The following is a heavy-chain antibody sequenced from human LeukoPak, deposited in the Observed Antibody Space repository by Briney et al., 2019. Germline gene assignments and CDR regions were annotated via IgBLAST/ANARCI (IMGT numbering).Heavy chain of an antibody. CDR3: ARGSTVVSSSYYYYMDV. J-gene: IGHJ6*03. CDR2: IYYSGST. Sequence: SETLSLTCTVSGGSISSYYWSWIRQPPGKGLEWIGYIYYSGSTNYNPSLKSRVTISVDTSKNQFSLKLSSVTAADTAVYYCARGSTVVSSSYYYYMDVWGKGTTVTISS. V-gene: IGHV4-59*08. CDR1: GGSISSYY. D-gene: IGHD4-23*01.